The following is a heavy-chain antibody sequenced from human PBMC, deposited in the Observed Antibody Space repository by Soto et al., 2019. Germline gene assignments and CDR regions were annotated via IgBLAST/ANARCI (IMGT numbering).Heavy chain of an antibody. CDR3: ARLGGGRPQLSNGFDP. D-gene: IGHD1-1*01. CDR1: GGSISSSSYY. Sequence: SETLSLTCTVSGGSISSSSYYWGWIRQPPGKGLEWIGEIDHSGRTKYNPSLKSRVIISVDASKDQFSLKLTSVTAADTAVYYCARLGGGRPQLSNGFDPWGQGTLVTVSS. CDR2: IDHSGRT. V-gene: IGHV4-39*07. J-gene: IGHJ5*02.